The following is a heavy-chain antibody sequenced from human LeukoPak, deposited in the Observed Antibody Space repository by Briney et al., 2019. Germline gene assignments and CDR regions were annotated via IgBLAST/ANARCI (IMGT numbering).Heavy chain of an antibody. J-gene: IGHJ4*02. V-gene: IGHV5-51*01. CDR1: GYSFTSYW. CDR3: ARQDYYDSSGYGDFDY. D-gene: IGHD3-22*01. Sequence: ASVKISCKGSGYSFTSYWIGWVRQMPGKGLERMGVIYPGDSDTRYSPSFQGQVTISPDKSISTAYLQWSSLKASDTAMYYCARQDYYDSSGYGDFDYWGQGTLVTVSS. CDR2: IYPGDSDT.